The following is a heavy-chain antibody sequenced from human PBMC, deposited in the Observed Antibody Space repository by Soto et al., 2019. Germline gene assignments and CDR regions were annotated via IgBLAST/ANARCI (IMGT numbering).Heavy chain of an antibody. J-gene: IGHJ6*02. D-gene: IGHD1-26*01. CDR3: ARGGPTYYYYGMDV. Sequence: LSLTFAVYGGSFSGYYWSWIRQPPGKGLEWIGEINHSGSTNYNPSLKSRVTISVDTSKNQFSLKLSSVTAADTAVYYCARGGPTYYYYGMDVWGQGTTVTVSS. V-gene: IGHV4-34*01. CDR2: INHSGST. CDR1: GGSFSGYY.